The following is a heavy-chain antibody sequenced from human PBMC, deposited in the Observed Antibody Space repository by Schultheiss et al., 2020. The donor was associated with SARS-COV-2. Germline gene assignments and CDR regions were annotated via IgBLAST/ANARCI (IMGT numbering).Heavy chain of an antibody. CDR1: GFTFSSYG. J-gene: IGHJ5*02. CDR3: ARKFAVTTGVWWFDP. CDR2: IWYDGSNK. Sequence: GESLKISCAASGFTFSSYGMHWVRQAPGKGLEWVAVIWYDGSNKYYADSVKGRFTISRDNSKNTLYLQMNSLRAEDTAVYYCARKFAVTTGVWWFDPWGQGTLVTVSS. D-gene: IGHD4-11*01. V-gene: IGHV3-33*01.